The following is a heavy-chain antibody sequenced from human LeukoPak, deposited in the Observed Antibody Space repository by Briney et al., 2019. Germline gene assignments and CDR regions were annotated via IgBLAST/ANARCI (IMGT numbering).Heavy chain of an antibody. D-gene: IGHD4-17*01. CDR3: ARLGGGTTVTT. Sequence: GGSLRLSCAASKFTFSSYAMSWVRQAPGKGLEWVSGINWNGGSTGYADSVKGRFTISRDNAKNSLYLQMNSLRAEDTALYYCARLGGGTTVTTWGQGTLVTVSS. CDR1: KFTFSSYA. J-gene: IGHJ5*02. V-gene: IGHV3-20*04. CDR2: INWNGGST.